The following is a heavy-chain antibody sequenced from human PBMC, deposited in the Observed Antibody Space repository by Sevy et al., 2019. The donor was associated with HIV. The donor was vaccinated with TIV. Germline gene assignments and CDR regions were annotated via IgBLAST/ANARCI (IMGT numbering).Heavy chain of an antibody. CDR3: ARDFSWNGLDY. Sequence: SETLSLTCTVSGGSISSRSYYWSWSRHPPGKGLEWIGSVYYSGSTNYNPSLKSRVTISVDTSKNQFFLKLSCVTAADTAVSYCARDFSWNGLDYWGQGTLVTVSS. V-gene: IGHV4-61*01. D-gene: IGHD1-1*01. J-gene: IGHJ4*02. CDR1: GGSISSRSYY. CDR2: VYYSGST.